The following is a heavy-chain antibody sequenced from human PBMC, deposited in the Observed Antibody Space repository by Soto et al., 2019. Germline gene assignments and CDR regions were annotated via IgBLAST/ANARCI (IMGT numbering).Heavy chain of an antibody. CDR3: AGHAGYSSGWYGIDY. Sequence: QLQLQESGPGLVKPSETLSLTCTVSGGSISSSSYYWGWIRQPPGKGLEWIGSIYYSGSTYYNPSLKSRVTISVDTSKNQFSLKLSSGTAADTAVYYCAGHAGYSSGWYGIDYWGQGTLVTVSS. CDR2: IYYSGST. V-gene: IGHV4-39*01. J-gene: IGHJ4*02. D-gene: IGHD6-19*01. CDR1: GGSISSSSYY.